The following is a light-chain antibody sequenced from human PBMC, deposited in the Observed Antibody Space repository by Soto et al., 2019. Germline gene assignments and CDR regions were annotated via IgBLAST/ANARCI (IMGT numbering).Light chain of an antibody. CDR3: AAWDDRLSGRV. CDR1: TANIGKNF. Sequence: QSVLTQPPSASGAPGQRVTISCSGNTANIGKNFVYWYLQLPGTAPKLLIFSDTQRPSGVPDRFSGSKSGSSASLVINGLRSEDDGDYYCAAWDDRLSGRVFGTGTKVTVL. CDR2: SDT. V-gene: IGLV1-47*02. J-gene: IGLJ1*01.